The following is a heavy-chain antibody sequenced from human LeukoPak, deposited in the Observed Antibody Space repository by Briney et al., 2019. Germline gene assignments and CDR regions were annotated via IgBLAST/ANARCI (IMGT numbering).Heavy chain of an antibody. J-gene: IGHJ4*02. Sequence: QPGGSLRLSCAASGFTFGNYAMTWVRQAPGKGLEWVSAVSGSGDTTYYADSVKGRFTISRDNSKNTLYVQMSSLRAEDTAIYYCAKGPVVPVATYFFDYWGQGNPVIVSS. CDR3: AKGPVVPVATYFFDY. CDR2: VSGSGDTT. V-gene: IGHV3-23*01. CDR1: GFTFGNYA. D-gene: IGHD2-2*01.